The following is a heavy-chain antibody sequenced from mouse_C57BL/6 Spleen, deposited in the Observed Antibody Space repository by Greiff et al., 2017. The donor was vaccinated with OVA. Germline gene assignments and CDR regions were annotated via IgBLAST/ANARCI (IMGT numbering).Heavy chain of an antibody. CDR3: ASHITTVPFAY. D-gene: IGHD1-1*01. CDR2: ISSGSSTI. V-gene: IGHV5-17*01. Sequence: EVKLVESGGGLVKPGGSLKLSCAASGFTFSDYGMHWVRQAPEKGLEWVAYISSGSSTIYYADTVKGRFTISRDNAKNTLFLQMTSLRSEDTAMYYCASHITTVPFAYWGQGTLVTVSA. J-gene: IGHJ3*01. CDR1: GFTFSDYG.